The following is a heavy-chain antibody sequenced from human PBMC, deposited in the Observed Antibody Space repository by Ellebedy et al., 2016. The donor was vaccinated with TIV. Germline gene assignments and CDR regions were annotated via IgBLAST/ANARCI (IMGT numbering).Heavy chain of an antibody. V-gene: IGHV1-18*04. CDR2: IVAHNGNR. Sequence: AASVKVSCTASGYALASDSINWVRQAPGQGLEWMGGIVAHNGNRYYKQSLQDRVTMTTDTSTNTAYMELRSLTSDDTAVDYCATSATFIERGRADYWGQGTLVTVSS. J-gene: IGHJ4*02. D-gene: IGHD1-1*01. CDR3: ATSATFIERGRADY. CDR1: GYALASDS.